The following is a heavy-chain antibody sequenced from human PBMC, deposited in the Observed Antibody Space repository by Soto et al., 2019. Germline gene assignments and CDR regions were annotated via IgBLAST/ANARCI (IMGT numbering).Heavy chain of an antibody. CDR3: AMWLKEAGIGGNYYSGMDV. CDR1: GGTFSNYA. J-gene: IGHJ6*02. V-gene: IGHV1-69*12. D-gene: IGHD6-19*01. Sequence: QVQLVQSGAEVKKPGSSVKVSCKASGGTFSNYAFSWVRQAPGQGLEWLGGIMPIFGRPDYAQKCRDRVTITADEATISADMELSSLGSEDTAVYYCAMWLKEAGIGGNYYSGMDVWGQGTTVTVSS. CDR2: IMPIFGRP.